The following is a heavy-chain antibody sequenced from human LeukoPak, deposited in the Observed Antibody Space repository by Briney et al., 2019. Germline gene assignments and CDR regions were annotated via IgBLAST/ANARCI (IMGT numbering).Heavy chain of an antibody. CDR3: AKAASSSWPSYYYGMDV. Sequence: GGSLRLSCAASGFIFSSYSMSWVRQAPGKGLEWVSVITGSGGNTYYADSVKGRFTISKDNSKNTVYLQMSSLRVDDTAVYYRAKAASSSWPSYYYGMDVWGQGTTVTVSS. J-gene: IGHJ6*02. D-gene: IGHD6-13*01. CDR2: ITGSGGNT. V-gene: IGHV3-23*01. CDR1: GFIFSSYS.